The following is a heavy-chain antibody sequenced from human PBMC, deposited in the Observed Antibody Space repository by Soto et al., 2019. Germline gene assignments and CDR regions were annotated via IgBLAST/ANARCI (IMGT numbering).Heavy chain of an antibody. CDR1: RGTFSSYA. CDR3: ARGGDGCGYQHDDY. J-gene: IGHJ4*02. D-gene: IGHD3-22*01. CDR2: IIPIFGTA. V-gene: IGHV1-69*13. Sequence: VASVKVPCKPSRGTFSSYAISWLRQAPGQGLEWMGGIIPIFGTANYAQKFQGRVAITADESTSTAYMELSSLGSEVSAVYYCARGGDGCGYQHDDYWGQGTLVTVSS.